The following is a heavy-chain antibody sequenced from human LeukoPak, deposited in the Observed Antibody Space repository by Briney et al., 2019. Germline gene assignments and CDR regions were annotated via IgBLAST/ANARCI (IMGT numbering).Heavy chain of an antibody. CDR1: GDSVSGVY. J-gene: IGHJ4*02. D-gene: IGHD2-15*01. V-gene: IGHV4-59*08. Sequence: PSETLSLTCTVSGDSVSGVYWSWLRQPPGKGLEWIGYVYYSGDTNYNPSLKSRVTMSLDASKNQVSLRLSSVTAADTAVYYCARHPFATPFDYWGRGTLLTVSS. CDR3: ARHPFATPFDY. CDR2: VYYSGDT.